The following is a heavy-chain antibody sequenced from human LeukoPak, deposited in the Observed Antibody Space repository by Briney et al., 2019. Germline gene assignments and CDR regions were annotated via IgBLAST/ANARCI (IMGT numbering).Heavy chain of an antibody. CDR2: ISGSGGST. CDR3: ARDYNDYVWGSYRSSAFDI. CDR1: GFTFSSYA. V-gene: IGHV3-23*01. J-gene: IGHJ3*02. D-gene: IGHD3-16*02. Sequence: GGSLRLSCAASGFTFSSYAMSWVRQAPGKGLEWVSAISGSGGSTYYADSVKGRFTISRDNSKNTLYLQMNSLRAEDTAVYYCARDYNDYVWGSYRSSAFDIWGQGTMVTVSS.